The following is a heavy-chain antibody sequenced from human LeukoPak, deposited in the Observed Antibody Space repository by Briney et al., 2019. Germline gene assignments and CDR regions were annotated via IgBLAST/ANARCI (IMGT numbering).Heavy chain of an antibody. Sequence: GGSLRLSCAASGFTFSSYWMSWVRQAPGKGLEWVANIKEDGSEKNYVDSVKGRLTISRDNAKNSLYLQMNSLRAEDTAVYYCTRERAAGTLFGYWGQGTLVTVSS. D-gene: IGHD6-13*01. CDR1: GFTFSSYW. J-gene: IGHJ4*02. CDR2: IKEDGSEK. V-gene: IGHV3-7*01. CDR3: TRERAAGTLFGY.